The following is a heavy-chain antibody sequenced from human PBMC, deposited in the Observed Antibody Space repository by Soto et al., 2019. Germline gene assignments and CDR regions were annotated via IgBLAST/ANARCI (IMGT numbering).Heavy chain of an antibody. CDR1: GYSFTSYW. D-gene: IGHD2-2*01. J-gene: IGHJ6*02. V-gene: IGHV5-51*01. Sequence: PVESLKISCKGSGYSFTSYWIRWVRQMPGKGLEWMGIIYPGDSDTRYSPSFQGQVTISADKSISTAYLQWSSLKASDTAMYYCARQYCSSTSCPAYGMDVWGQGTTVTVCS. CDR3: ARQYCSSTSCPAYGMDV. CDR2: IYPGDSDT.